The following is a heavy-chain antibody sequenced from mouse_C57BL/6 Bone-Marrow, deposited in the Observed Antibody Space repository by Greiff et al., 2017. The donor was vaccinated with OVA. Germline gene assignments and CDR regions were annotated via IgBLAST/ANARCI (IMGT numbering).Heavy chain of an antibody. Sequence: EVKLMESGGGLVKPGGSLKLSCAASGFTFSSYAMSWVRQTPEKRLEWVATISDGGSYTYYPDNVKGRFTISRDNAKNNLYLQMSHLKSEDTAMYYCARGVERLPWYFDVWGTGTTVTVSS. CDR1: GFTFSSYA. V-gene: IGHV5-4*03. CDR3: ARGVERLPWYFDV. J-gene: IGHJ1*03. D-gene: IGHD2-4*01. CDR2: ISDGGSYT.